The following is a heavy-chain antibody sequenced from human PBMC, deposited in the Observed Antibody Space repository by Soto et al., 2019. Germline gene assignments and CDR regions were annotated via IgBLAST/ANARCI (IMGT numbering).Heavy chain of an antibody. D-gene: IGHD3-16*01. CDR2: ISGSGGST. J-gene: IGHJ6*02. CDR3: AKGMGEDITYYYYYGMDV. CDR1: GFTFSSYA. V-gene: IGHV3-23*01. Sequence: PGGSLRLSCAASGFTFSSYAMSWVRQAPGKGLEWVSAISGSGGSTYYADSVKGRFTISRDNSKNTLYLQMNSLRAEDTAVYYSAKGMGEDITYYYYYGMDVWGQGTTVTVSS.